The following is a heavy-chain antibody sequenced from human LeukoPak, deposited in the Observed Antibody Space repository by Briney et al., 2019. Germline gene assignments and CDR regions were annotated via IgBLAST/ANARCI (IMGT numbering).Heavy chain of an antibody. Sequence: PGGSLRLSCAASGFTFSSYAMSWVRQAPGKGLEWVSAISGSGGSTYYADSVKGRFTISRDNSKNTLYLQMNSLRAEDTAVYYCAKDPTPLRFLEWLPGSFDYWGQGTLVTVSS. D-gene: IGHD3-3*01. CDR3: AKDPTPLRFLEWLPGSFDY. CDR2: ISGSGGST. J-gene: IGHJ4*02. V-gene: IGHV3-23*01. CDR1: GFTFSSYA.